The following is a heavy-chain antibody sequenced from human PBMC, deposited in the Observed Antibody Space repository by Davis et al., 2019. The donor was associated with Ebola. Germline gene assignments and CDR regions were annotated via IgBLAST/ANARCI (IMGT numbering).Heavy chain of an antibody. Sequence: ASVKVSCKASGYTFTSYGISWVRQAPGQGLEWMGWINPNSGGTNYAQKFQGWVTMTRDTSISTAYMELSRLRSDDTAVYYCARGYCSGGSCSLDAFEIWGQGTMVTVSS. CDR3: ARGYCSGGSCSLDAFEI. CDR2: INPNSGGT. J-gene: IGHJ3*02. D-gene: IGHD2-15*01. V-gene: IGHV1-2*04. CDR1: GYTFTSYG.